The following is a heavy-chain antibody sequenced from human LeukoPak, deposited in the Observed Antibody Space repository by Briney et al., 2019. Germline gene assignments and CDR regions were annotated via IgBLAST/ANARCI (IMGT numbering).Heavy chain of an antibody. CDR3: AREDQLVDACDI. CDR1: GFTFSSYD. CDR2: IGTAGDT. V-gene: IGHV3-13*01. J-gene: IGHJ3*02. Sequence: GGSLRLSCAASGFTFSSYDMHWVRQATGKGLEWVSAIGTAGDTYYPGSVKGRFTISRENAKNSLYLQMNSLRAGDTAVYYCAREDQLVDACDIWGQETMVTVSS. D-gene: IGHD6-13*01.